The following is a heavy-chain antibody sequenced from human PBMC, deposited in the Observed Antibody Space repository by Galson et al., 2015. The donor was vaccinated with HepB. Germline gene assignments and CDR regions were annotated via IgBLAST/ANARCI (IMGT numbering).Heavy chain of an antibody. CDR2: IFWDDNE. D-gene: IGHD1-26*01. J-gene: IGHJ4*02. CDR3: IHRPQAGSYFDY. CDR1: GFSLRSNGEG. Sequence: PALVKPTQTLTLTCTFSGFSLRSNGEGVGWIRQPPGKALEWLALIFWDDNERYSPSLKSRLTITKDTSKNQVVLTMTNMDPVDTATYYRIHRPQAGSYFDYWGQGILVTVSS. V-gene: IGHV2-5*02.